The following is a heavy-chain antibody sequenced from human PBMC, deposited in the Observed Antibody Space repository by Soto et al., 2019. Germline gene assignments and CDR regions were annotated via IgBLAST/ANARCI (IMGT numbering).Heavy chain of an antibody. J-gene: IGHJ5*02. CDR3: ARGDWGLLPDTPGSPGDL. Sequence: VQLVQSGGGVVQPGRSLRLSCAATGFTFSSYGMHWVRQAPGKGLEWVALIWSDGSNKYYAGSVKGRFTISRDNSKNTLYLQMNSLRPEDTAVYYCARGDWGLLPDTPGSPGDLWGQGTLVTVS. CDR2: IWSDGSNK. CDR1: GFTFSSYG. D-gene: IGHD2-15*01. V-gene: IGHV3-33*01.